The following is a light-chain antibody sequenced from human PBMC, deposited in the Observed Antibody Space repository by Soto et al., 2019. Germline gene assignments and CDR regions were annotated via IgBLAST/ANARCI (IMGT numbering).Light chain of an antibody. J-gene: IGKJ5*01. CDR3: QQRLHWPIT. Sequence: EVAMAQTPVTLSVSPGERATLSCRASQSVSSNLAWYQQKPGQAPRLLIYGASTRATGIPARFSGSGSGTEFTLTISSLQSEDFAVYYCQQRLHWPITFGQGKRLE. V-gene: IGKV3-15*01. CDR2: GAS. CDR1: QSVSSN.